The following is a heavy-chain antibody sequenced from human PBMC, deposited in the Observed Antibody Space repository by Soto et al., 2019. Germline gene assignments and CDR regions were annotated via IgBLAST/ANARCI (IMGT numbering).Heavy chain of an antibody. Sequence: GGSLRLSCAASGFTFSSCAISWVRQAPGKGLEWVSAISGSGGSTYYADSVKGRFTISRDNSKNTLYLQMNSLRAEDTAVYYCAKLYDYVGGLIDPWGQGTLVTVSS. CDR1: GFTFSSCA. D-gene: IGHD3-16*01. CDR2: ISGSGGST. CDR3: AKLYDYVGGLIDP. V-gene: IGHV3-23*01. J-gene: IGHJ5*02.